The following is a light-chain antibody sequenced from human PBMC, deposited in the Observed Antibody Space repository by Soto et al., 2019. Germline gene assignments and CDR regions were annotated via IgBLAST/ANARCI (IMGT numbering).Light chain of an antibody. CDR2: GDN. CDR3: QSYDSSLSGVV. J-gene: IGLJ2*01. CDR1: SSNIGAGYD. V-gene: IGLV1-40*01. Sequence: QSVLTQPPSVSGAPGQRVTISCTGSSSNIGAGYDVQWYQQLPGTAPKLLIYGDNNRPSGVPDRFSGSKSGTSASLAITGLLAEDESDCYCQSYDSSLSGVVFGGGTKLTVL.